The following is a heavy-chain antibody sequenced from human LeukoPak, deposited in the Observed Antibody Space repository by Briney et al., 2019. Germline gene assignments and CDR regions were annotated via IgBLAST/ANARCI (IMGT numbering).Heavy chain of an antibody. CDR3: ARSDYGDGSAPFSDY. Sequence: GGSLRLSCAASGFTFSSYGMSWVRQAPGKGLEWVSYISSSGSTIYYADSVKGRFTISRDNAKNSLYLQMNSLRAEDTAVYYCARSDYGDGSAPFSDYWGQGTLVTVSS. CDR1: GFTFSSYG. J-gene: IGHJ4*02. CDR2: ISSSGSTI. D-gene: IGHD4-17*01. V-gene: IGHV3-48*04.